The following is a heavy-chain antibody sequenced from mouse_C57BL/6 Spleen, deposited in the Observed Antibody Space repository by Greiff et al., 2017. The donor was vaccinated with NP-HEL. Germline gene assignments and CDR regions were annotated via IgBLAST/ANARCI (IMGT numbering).Heavy chain of an antibody. CDR1: GYAFSSSW. Sequence: QVQLQQPGPELVKPGASVKISCKASGYAFSSSWMNWVKQRPGKGLECIGRIYPGDGDTNYNGKFKGKATLTADNYSSTAYMQISSLTSEYSAVYFCARNYYGSRSYAMDYWDKGASVTVSS. CDR3: ARNYYGSRSYAMDY. CDR2: IYPGDGDT. D-gene: IGHD1-1*01. V-gene: IGHV1-82*01. J-gene: IGHJ4*01.